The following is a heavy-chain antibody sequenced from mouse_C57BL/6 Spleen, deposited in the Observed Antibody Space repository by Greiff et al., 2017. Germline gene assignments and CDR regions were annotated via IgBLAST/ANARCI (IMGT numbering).Heavy chain of an antibody. D-gene: IGHD1-1*01. J-gene: IGHJ2*01. Sequence: QVQLQQPGTELVKPGASVKLSCKASGYTFTSYWMHWVKQRPGQGLEWIGNITPSNGGTNYNEKFKSKATLTVDKSSSTAYMQLSSLTSEDSAVYYCARGGYGSSYPNCDCWGQGTTLTVSS. CDR1: GYTFTSYW. V-gene: IGHV1-53*01. CDR3: ARGGYGSSYPNCDC. CDR2: ITPSNGGT.